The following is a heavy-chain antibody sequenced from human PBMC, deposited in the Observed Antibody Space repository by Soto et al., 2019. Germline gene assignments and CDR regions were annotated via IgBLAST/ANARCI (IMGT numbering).Heavy chain of an antibody. J-gene: IGHJ4*02. Sequence: GASVKVSCKASGYTFTSYYMHWVRQAPGQGLEWMGIINPSGGSTSYAQKFQGRVTMTRDTSTSTVYRELSSLRSEDTAVYYCARDARLTSIAARPYFDYWGQGTLVTVSS. CDR2: INPSGGST. CDR1: GYTFTSYY. D-gene: IGHD6-6*01. CDR3: ARDARLTSIAARPYFDY. V-gene: IGHV1-46*03.